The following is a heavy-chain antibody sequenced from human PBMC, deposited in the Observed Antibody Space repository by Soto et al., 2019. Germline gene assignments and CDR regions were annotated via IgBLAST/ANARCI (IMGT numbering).Heavy chain of an antibody. Sequence: ASVKVSCTASGNTFPSYDINWVRQATGHGLEWMGWIKPNSGNSGYAQKFQGRVTMTRDTAIRTAYMEVSRLRSDDTAVYYCARGRASGSYYLLDYWGQGTLVTVSS. V-gene: IGHV1-8*01. J-gene: IGHJ4*02. CDR3: ARGRASGSYYLLDY. D-gene: IGHD3-10*01. CDR2: IKPNSGNS. CDR1: GNTFPSYD.